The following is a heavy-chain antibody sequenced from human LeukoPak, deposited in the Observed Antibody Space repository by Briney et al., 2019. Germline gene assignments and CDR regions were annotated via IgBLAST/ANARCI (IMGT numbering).Heavy chain of an antibody. D-gene: IGHD3-16*01. Sequence: GGSLRLSCAASGFTFSSYEMNWVRQAPGKGLEWVSYISSSGSTIYYADSVKGRFTISRDNAKNSLYLQINSLRAEDTAVYFCAKDRLGGPYFFHYWGQGTLVTVSS. J-gene: IGHJ4*02. V-gene: IGHV3-48*03. CDR2: ISSSGSTI. CDR1: GFTFSSYE. CDR3: AKDRLGGPYFFHY.